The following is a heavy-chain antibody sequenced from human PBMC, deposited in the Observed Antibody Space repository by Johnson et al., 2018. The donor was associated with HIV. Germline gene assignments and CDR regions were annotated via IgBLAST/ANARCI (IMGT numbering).Heavy chain of an antibody. J-gene: IGHJ3*02. V-gene: IGHV3-66*02. D-gene: IGHD4-23*01. CDR2: IYSGGST. CDR3: ARDPTTVVAFDAFDI. CDR1: GFTFSSYA. Sequence: VQLVESGGGVVQPGRSLRLSCAASGFTFSSYAMHWVRQAPGKGLEWVSVIYSGGSTYYADSVKGRFTISRDNSKNTLYLQMNSLRAEDTAVYYCARDPTTVVAFDAFDIWGQGTMVTVSS.